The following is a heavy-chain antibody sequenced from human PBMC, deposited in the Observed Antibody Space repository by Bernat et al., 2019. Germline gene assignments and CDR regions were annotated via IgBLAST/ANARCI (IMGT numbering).Heavy chain of an antibody. J-gene: IGHJ6*02. D-gene: IGHD3-16*01. Sequence: QVQLVESGGGVVQPGRSLRLSCAASGFTFSSYGMHWVRQAPGKGLEWVAVIWYDGSNKYYADSVKGRFTISRDNSKNTLYLQMNSLRAEDTAVYYCARVGGPGYYYYYGMDVWGQGTTVTVSS. V-gene: IGHV3-33*01. CDR1: GFTFSSYG. CDR2: IWYDGSNK. CDR3: ARVGGPGYYYYYGMDV.